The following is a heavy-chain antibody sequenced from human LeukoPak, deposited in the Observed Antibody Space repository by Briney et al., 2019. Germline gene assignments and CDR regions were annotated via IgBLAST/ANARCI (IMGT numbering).Heavy chain of an antibody. V-gene: IGHV4-59*01. CDR3: ARARNSISDAFDI. CDR2: IYYTGST. J-gene: IGHJ3*02. D-gene: IGHD3-3*02. Sequence: SETLSLTCTVSGGSIRGYYWSCIRQPPGKGLEWIGYIYYTGSTNYNPSLKSRVTISLDTSKNQFSLKLSSVTAADTAVYYCARARNSISDAFDIWGQRAMVTVSS. CDR1: GGSIRGYY.